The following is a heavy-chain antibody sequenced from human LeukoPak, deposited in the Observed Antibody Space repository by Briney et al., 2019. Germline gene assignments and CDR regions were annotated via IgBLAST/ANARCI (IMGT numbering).Heavy chain of an antibody. J-gene: IGHJ4*02. V-gene: IGHV4-38-2*02. CDR3: ATNSTGSAFDY. CDR1: GASISNTYY. D-gene: IGHD2/OR15-2a*01. Sequence: PSETLSLTCTVSGASISNTYYWGWIRHLPGKGLEWIGNLYNIGSITYKPSLRSRVTMSVDMSKNQFSLRLTSVTAADTAVYFCATNSTGSAFDYWGQGILVTVSS. CDR2: LYNIGSI.